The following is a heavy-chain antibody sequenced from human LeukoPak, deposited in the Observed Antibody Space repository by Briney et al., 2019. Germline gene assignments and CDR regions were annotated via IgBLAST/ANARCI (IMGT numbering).Heavy chain of an antibody. D-gene: IGHD4-17*01. CDR1: GFTFSSYA. CDR2: ISGSGGST. V-gene: IGHV3-23*01. Sequence: PGGSLRLSCPASGFTFSSYAMSWVRQAPGKGLEWVSAISGSGGSTYYADSVKGRFTISRDNSKNTLYLQMNSLRAEDTAVYYCAKTMAVTMDYGMDVWGQGTTVTVSS. J-gene: IGHJ6*02. CDR3: AKTMAVTMDYGMDV.